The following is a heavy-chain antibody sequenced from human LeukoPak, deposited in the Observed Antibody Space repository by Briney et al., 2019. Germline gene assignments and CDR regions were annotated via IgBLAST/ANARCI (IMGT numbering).Heavy chain of an antibody. CDR3: AREGFGSGTYPDY. V-gene: IGHV3-21*01. J-gene: IGHJ4*02. CDR2: ISSSSIYI. D-gene: IGHD3-10*01. CDR1: GFTFSDYS. Sequence: GGSLRLSCAASGFTFSDYSMFWVRQAPGKGLEWVSSISSSSIYIYYADSVKGRFTISRDNAKNSLFLQMNSLRAEDTALYYCAREGFGSGTYPDYWGQGTLVTVSS.